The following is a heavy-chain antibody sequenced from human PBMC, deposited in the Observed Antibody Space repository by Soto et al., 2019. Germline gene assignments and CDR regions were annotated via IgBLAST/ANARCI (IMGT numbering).Heavy chain of an antibody. D-gene: IGHD5-18*01. CDR3: VKSVADSYAFTFDH. V-gene: IGHV3-30*18. CDR1: GFTLSRYV. CDR2: ISFDGRNQ. Sequence: QVQLVESGGGVVQPGKSLRISCAASGFTLSRYVMHWVRQAPGKGLEWVAVISFDGRNQYYADSVQGRFTISRDTSENALYLQMNSLRTEDTAMYYCVKSVADSYAFTFDHWGQGTQVTVSS. J-gene: IGHJ4*02.